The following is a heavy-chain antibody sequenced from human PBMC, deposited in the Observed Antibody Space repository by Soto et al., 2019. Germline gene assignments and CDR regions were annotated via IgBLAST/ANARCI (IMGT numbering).Heavy chain of an antibody. V-gene: IGHV3-30*18. J-gene: IGHJ4*02. CDR3: AKELVLGIQLRLGRFDY. CDR1: GFTFSSYG. Sequence: GGSLRLSCAASGFTFSSYGMHWVRQAPGKGLEWVAVISYDGSNKYYADSVKGRFTISRDNSKNTLYLQMNSLRAEDTAVYYCAKELVLGIQLRLGRFDYWGQGTLVTVSS. CDR2: ISYDGSNK. D-gene: IGHD5-18*01.